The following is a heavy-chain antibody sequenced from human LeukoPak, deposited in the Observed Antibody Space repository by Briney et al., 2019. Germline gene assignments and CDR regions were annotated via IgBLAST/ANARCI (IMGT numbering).Heavy chain of an antibody. Sequence: ASVKVSCKASGYSFTGNYIHWVRQAPGQGLEWMGWINPNSGAANYAQKFQGRVTMTRDTSISTAYMELTRLRSDDTAVYYCATSPIDLVSRLLWFDPWGQGTLVTVSS. CDR2: INPNSGAA. CDR1: GYSFTGNY. CDR3: ATSPIDLVSRLLWFDP. J-gene: IGHJ5*02. V-gene: IGHV1-2*02. D-gene: IGHD2-21*01.